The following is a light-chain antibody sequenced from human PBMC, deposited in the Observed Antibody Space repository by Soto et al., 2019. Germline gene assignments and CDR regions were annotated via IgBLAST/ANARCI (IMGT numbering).Light chain of an antibody. V-gene: IGKV3-20*01. J-gene: IGKJ1*01. CDR1: QSVSNNY. CDR3: QQYGSSRT. CDR2: DAS. Sequence: EIVLTQSPGTPSLSPGERATLSCRASQSVSNNYLAWYQQKPGQAPRLLIYDASSRATGIPDRFSGSGSGTDFTLTISRLEPEDFAVYYCQQYGSSRTFGQGTKVEI.